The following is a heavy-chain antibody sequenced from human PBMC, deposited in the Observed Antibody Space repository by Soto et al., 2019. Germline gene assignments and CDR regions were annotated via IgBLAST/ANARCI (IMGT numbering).Heavy chain of an antibody. CDR2: ISGSGRST. CDR1: GFTFSSYA. Sequence: GGSLRLSCAASGFTFSSYAMSWVRQAPGKGLEWVSAISGSGRSTYYADSVKGRFTISRDNSKNTLYLQMNSLRAEDTAVYSCASNSRGVAVAGTLWFDPWGQGTLVTVSS. CDR3: ASNSRGVAVAGTLWFDP. V-gene: IGHV3-23*01. D-gene: IGHD6-19*01. J-gene: IGHJ5*02.